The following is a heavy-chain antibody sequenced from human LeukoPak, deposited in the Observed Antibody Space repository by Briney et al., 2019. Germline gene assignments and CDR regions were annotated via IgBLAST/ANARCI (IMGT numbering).Heavy chain of an antibody. CDR2: VNPKSGAT. CDR1: GYTFTDYY. V-gene: IGHV1-2*02. Sequence: ASVRVSCKTSGYTFTDYYLHWLRQAPGQGLEWMGWVNPKSGATNYAQRFQGRVTMTWQTSISTGNMELSSLRSDDTAVYYCARAYEYGWFDPWGQGTLVTVSS. D-gene: IGHD4/OR15-4a*01. J-gene: IGHJ5*02. CDR3: ARAYEYGWFDP.